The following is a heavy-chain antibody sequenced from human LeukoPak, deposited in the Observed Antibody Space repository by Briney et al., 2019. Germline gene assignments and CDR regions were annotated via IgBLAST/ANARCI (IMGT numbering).Heavy chain of an antibody. V-gene: IGHV3-64*01. D-gene: IGHD3-10*01. Sequence: GGSLRLSCAASGFTFSSYYMYWVRQAPGKGLEYVSAIPTNGGSTFYASSVKGRFTISRDNSKNTLYLQMGSLTTEDMAVYYCARRVAGDGSGNRYFDLRGRGNLVTVSS. J-gene: IGHJ2*01. CDR1: GFTFSSYY. CDR2: IPTNGGST. CDR3: ARRVAGDGSGNRYFDL.